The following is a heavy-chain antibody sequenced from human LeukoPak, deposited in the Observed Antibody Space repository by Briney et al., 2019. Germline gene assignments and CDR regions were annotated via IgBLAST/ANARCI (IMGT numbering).Heavy chain of an antibody. V-gene: IGHV3-53*01. J-gene: IGHJ4*02. CDR3: ARGTPTISAGHY. CDR1: GFTFSDHA. CDR2: IYTDGRT. Sequence: GGSLRLSCAASGFTFSDHAMSWVRQAPGKGLQWVSVIYTDGRTFFADFVKGRFTISRDTSKNMLYLQMNSLRVEDTAVYYCARGTPTISAGHYWGQGTLVTVSS. D-gene: IGHD3-3*01.